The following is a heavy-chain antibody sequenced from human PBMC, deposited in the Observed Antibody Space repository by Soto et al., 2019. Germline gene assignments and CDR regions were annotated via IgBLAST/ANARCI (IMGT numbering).Heavy chain of an antibody. Sequence: ASVKVSRKVSGYTLTELSMHWVRQAPGKGLGWMGGFDPEDGETIYAQKFQGRVTMTEDTSTDTAYMELSSLRSEDTAVYYCATSYYDFWSGFFDPWGQGTLVTVSS. V-gene: IGHV1-24*01. CDR2: FDPEDGET. CDR3: ATSYYDFWSGFFDP. J-gene: IGHJ5*02. D-gene: IGHD3-3*01. CDR1: GYTLTELS.